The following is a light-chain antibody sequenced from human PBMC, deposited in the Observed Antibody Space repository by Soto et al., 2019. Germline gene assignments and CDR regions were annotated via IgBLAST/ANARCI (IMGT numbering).Light chain of an antibody. CDR2: GAS. CDR1: QSVSSN. CDR3: QQYNNCPPLT. J-gene: IGKJ4*01. V-gene: IGKV3-15*01. Sequence: IVITQSPATLSVSPGERATLSCRAGQSVSSNLAWYQLQPGQAPRLLIYGASTRATGVPARFSGSGSGTEFTLTISSLLSEDFSVYYCQQYNNCPPLTFGGGTKVDIK.